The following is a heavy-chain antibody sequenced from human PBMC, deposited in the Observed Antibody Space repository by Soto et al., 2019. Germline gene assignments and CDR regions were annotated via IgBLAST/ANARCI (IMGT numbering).Heavy chain of an antibody. CDR3: ARGQRFSDWFDP. Sequence: PSETLSHTYTVSDGYLISGYYYWRWNSQPPGGGLEWIGRIYSSGSTNYNPSLKSRVIISLDTSMNHFSLRLSSVTAADTAVYYCARGQRFSDWFDPWGQGTLVTISS. J-gene: IGHJ5*02. CDR2: IYSSGST. D-gene: IGHD3-3*01. CDR1: DGYLISGYYY. V-gene: IGHV4-61*02.